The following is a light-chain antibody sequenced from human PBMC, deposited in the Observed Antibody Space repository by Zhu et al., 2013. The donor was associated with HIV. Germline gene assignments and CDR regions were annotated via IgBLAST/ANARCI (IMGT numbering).Light chain of an antibody. V-gene: IGKV3-20*01. Sequence: VLTQSPGTLSLSPGERATLSCRASQSVSSNYLVWYQQKPGQAPRLLIYGASIRVTGIPDRFSGSGSGTDFTLTIGRLEPEDFAVYYCQQYAASPITFGQGTRLEIK. CDR2: GAS. CDR1: QSVSSNY. J-gene: IGKJ5*01. CDR3: QQYAASPIT.